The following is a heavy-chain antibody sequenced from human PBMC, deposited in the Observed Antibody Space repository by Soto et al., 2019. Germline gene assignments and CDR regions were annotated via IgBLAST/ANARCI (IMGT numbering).Heavy chain of an antibody. Sequence: GESLKISCAASEFTFSSYAMSWVRQAPGKGLEWVSAISGSGGSTYYADSVKGRFTISRDNSKNTLYLQMNSLRAEDTAVYYCAKDLSPIVGATHYFDYWGQGTLVTVSS. CDR2: ISGSGGST. V-gene: IGHV3-23*01. J-gene: IGHJ4*02. D-gene: IGHD1-26*01. CDR3: AKDLSPIVGATHYFDY. CDR1: EFTFSSYA.